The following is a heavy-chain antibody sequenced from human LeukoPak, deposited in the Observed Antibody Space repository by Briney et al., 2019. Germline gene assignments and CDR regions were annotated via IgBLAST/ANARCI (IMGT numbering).Heavy chain of an antibody. CDR2: ISAQHGQT. CDR1: GYSENFYG. J-gene: IGHJ4*02. V-gene: IGHV1-18*01. CDR3: AKSIGFGSSSWYGYYFDY. Sequence: ASVKVSCKTSGYSENFYGITWVRQVAGQGLEWMGWISAQHGQTEYAPNSQDRVTMTTDTYTNTAYMELRSLRSDDTAVYYCAKSIGFGSSSWYGYYFDYWGQGTLVTVSS. D-gene: IGHD6-13*01.